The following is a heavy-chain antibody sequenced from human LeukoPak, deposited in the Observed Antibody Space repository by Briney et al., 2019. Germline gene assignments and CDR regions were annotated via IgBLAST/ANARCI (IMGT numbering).Heavy chain of an antibody. CDR1: GYTFTSYA. CDR2: INAGNGNT. Sequence: ASVKVSCKASGYTFTSYAMHWVRQAPGQRLEWMGWINAGNGNTKYSQKLQGRVTITADESTNTAYMELRSLRSDDTAVYYCARELESLNWFDPWGQGTLVTVSS. D-gene: IGHD1-1*01. CDR3: ARELESLNWFDP. J-gene: IGHJ5*02. V-gene: IGHV1-3*01.